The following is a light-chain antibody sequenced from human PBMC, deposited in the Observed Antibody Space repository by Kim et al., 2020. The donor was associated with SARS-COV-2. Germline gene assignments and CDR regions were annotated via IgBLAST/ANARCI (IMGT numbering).Light chain of an antibody. CDR1: QSVSSN. CDR3: QKYNDWPRT. Sequence: EIVMTQSPATLSVSPGERATLSCRASQSVSSNLAWYQQKPGQAPRILVYGASTRATGIPVRFSGSGSGTEFTLTISSLQSEDFAVYYCQKYNDWPRTFGQGTKLEI. CDR2: GAS. J-gene: IGKJ2*01. V-gene: IGKV3-15*01.